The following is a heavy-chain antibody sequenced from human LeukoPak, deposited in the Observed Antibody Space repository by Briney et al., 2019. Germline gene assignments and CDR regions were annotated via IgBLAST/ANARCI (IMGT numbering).Heavy chain of an antibody. D-gene: IGHD5-18*01. CDR1: GYTFTSYD. J-gene: IGHJ6*03. Sequence: ASVKVSCKASGYTFTSYDINWVRQATGQGLEWMGWMNPNSGNTGYAQKFQGRVTMTRNTSISTAYMELSSLRSEDTAVYYCARSYGHYYYMDVWGKGTTVTVSS. CDR2: MNPNSGNT. CDR3: ARSYGHYYYMDV. V-gene: IGHV1-8*01.